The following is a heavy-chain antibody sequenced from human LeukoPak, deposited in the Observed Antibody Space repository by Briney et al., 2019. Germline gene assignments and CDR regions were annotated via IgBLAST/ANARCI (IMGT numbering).Heavy chain of an antibody. D-gene: IGHD3-10*01. CDR2: TYPGDSDT. CDR1: GYSFTSYW. V-gene: IGHV5-51*01. Sequence: GESLKISCKGSGYSFTSYWIGWVRQMPGKGLEWMGITYPGDSDTRYSPSFQGQVTVSADKSISTAYLQWSSLKASDTAMYYCARLVRGVIIYQKNWFDPWGQGTLVTVSS. J-gene: IGHJ5*02. CDR3: ARLVRGVIIYQKNWFDP.